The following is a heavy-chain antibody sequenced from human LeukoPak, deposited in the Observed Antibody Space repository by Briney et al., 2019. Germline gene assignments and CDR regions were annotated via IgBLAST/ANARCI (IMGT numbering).Heavy chain of an antibody. V-gene: IGHV3-7*01. CDR2: IKQDGSEK. J-gene: IGHJ6*03. CDR3: AKDKSGSYYYYYYMDV. Sequence: GGSLRLSCAASGFTFSSYWMSWVRQAPGKGLEWVANIKQDGSEKYYVDSVKGRFTISRDNSKNTLYLQMNSLRAEDTAVYYCAKDKSGSYYYYYYMDVWGKGTTVTVSS. D-gene: IGHD1-26*01. CDR1: GFTFSSYW.